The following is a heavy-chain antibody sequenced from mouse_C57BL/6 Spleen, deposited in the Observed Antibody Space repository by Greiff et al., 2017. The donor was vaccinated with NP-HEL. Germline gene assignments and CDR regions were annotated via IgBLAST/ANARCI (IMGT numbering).Heavy chain of an antibody. J-gene: IGHJ3*01. Sequence: EVQLVESGGGLVKPGGSLKLSCAASGFTFSSYAMSWVRQTPEKRLEWVATISDGGSYTYYPDNVKGRFTISRDNAKNNLYLQMSHLKSEDTAMYYCARGDYYGSSSAWFAYWGQGTLVTVSA. CDR2: ISDGGSYT. D-gene: IGHD1-1*01. CDR3: ARGDYYGSSSAWFAY. CDR1: GFTFSSYA. V-gene: IGHV5-4*01.